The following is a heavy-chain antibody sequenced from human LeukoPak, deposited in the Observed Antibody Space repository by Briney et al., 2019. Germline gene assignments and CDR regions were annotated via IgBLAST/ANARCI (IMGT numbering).Heavy chain of an antibody. V-gene: IGHV3-49*04. CDR2: IRSKAYGGTI. CDR3: SGDYHGFRSDMDV. D-gene: IGHD3-16*02. J-gene: IGHJ6*03. Sequence: GGSLRLSCICSGFTFGDYAMSWVRLAPGKGLAWVSSIRSKAYGGTIESAASVRGRFTISRDDSNSIAYLQMNSLKTEDTAVYYCSGDYHGFRSDMDVWGKGATVTVSS. CDR1: GFTFGDYA.